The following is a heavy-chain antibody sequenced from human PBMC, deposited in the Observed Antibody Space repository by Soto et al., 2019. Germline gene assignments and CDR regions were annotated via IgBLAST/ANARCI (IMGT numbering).Heavy chain of an antibody. V-gene: IGHV3-21*01. Sequence: EVQLVESGGGLVKPGGSLRLSCAASGFTFSSYSMNWVRQAPGKGLEWVSSISSSSSYIYYADSVKGRFTISRDNAKNSLYLQMNSLRAEDTAVYYCAREEYYYGPRSPTCFDYWGQGTLVTVSS. J-gene: IGHJ4*02. CDR3: AREEYYYGPRSPTCFDY. CDR2: ISSSSSYI. D-gene: IGHD3-10*01. CDR1: GFTFSSYS.